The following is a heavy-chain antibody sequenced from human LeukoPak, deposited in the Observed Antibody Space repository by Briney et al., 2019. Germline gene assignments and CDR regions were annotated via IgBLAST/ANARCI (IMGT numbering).Heavy chain of an antibody. CDR3: AKARQDTAMINYYFDY. Sequence: GGSLRLSCAVSGFTFSSFAMSWVRQAPGKGLEWVSAISGSGVSAYYTDSVKGRLTISRDNYKNTLLLQMNGLTAEDTAVYYSAKARQDTAMINYYFDYWGQGTLVTVSS. CDR1: GFTFSSFA. J-gene: IGHJ4*02. CDR2: ISGSGVSA. D-gene: IGHD5-18*01. V-gene: IGHV3-23*01.